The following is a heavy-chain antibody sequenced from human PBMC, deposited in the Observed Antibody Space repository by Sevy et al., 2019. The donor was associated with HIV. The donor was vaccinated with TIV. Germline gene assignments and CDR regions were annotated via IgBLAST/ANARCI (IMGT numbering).Heavy chain of an antibody. CDR3: AKYMYPYDFLTGYYYYYYGMDV. Sequence: GGSLRLSCAASGFTFSSYAMSWVRQAPGKGLEWVSAISGSGGSTYYADSVRGRFTISRDNSKNTLYLQMNSLRAEDKAVYYCAKYMYPYDFLTGYYYYYYGMDVWGQGTTVTVSS. CDR1: GFTFSSYA. CDR2: ISGSGGST. V-gene: IGHV3-23*01. J-gene: IGHJ6*02. D-gene: IGHD3-9*01.